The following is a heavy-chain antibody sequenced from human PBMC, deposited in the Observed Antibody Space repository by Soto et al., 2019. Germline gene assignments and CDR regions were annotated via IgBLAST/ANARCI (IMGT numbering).Heavy chain of an antibody. Sequence: QVQLHESGPGLVKPSETLSLTCNVSGASIGSFYWSWIRQSAGKGLEWIGRVDSTGRATYNPALKGRVPIALDRSNNQISLEMKSVTAADTAVYFCARDLSGTGLDVWGRGTTVSVSS. D-gene: IGHD1-26*01. CDR3: ARDLSGTGLDV. CDR1: GASIGSFY. V-gene: IGHV4-4*07. J-gene: IGHJ6*02. CDR2: VDSTGRA.